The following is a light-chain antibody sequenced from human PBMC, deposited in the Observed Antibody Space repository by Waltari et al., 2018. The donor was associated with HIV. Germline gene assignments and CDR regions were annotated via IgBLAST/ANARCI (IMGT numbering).Light chain of an antibody. CDR3: GTWDSSVSAGV. CDR1: TSNSGKHF. V-gene: IGLV1-51*01. J-gene: IGLJ2*01. CDR2: DNN. Sequence: QSVLTQPPSVSAAPGQKVTFSCSGSTSNSGKHFVSWYQQLPEAAPKLIIYDNNKRPSGVPDRFSGSKSATSATLAITGLQTGDEADYYCGTWDSSVSAGVFGGGTKLTVL.